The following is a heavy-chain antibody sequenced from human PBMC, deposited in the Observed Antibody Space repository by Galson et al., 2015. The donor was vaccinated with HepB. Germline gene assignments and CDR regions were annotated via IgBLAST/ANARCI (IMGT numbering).Heavy chain of an antibody. CDR2: INSDGSGT. Sequence: SLRLSFAASGFTFSSYWMHWVRQAPGKGLVWVSRINSDGSGTSYADSVKGRFTISRDNAKNTLYLQMNSLRAEDTAVYYCARRCYDSSASPPAVYFDLWGRGTLVTVSS. CDR3: ARRCYDSSASPPAVYFDL. CDR1: GFTFSSYW. J-gene: IGHJ2*01. D-gene: IGHD3-22*01. V-gene: IGHV3-74*01.